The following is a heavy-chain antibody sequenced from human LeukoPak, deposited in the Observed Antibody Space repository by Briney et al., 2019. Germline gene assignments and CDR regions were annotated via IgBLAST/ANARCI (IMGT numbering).Heavy chain of an antibody. CDR3: ARGRGGSYHY. CDR2: INTDGSTT. CDR1: GFTFSNDW. D-gene: IGHD1-26*01. J-gene: IGHJ4*02. V-gene: IGHV3-74*01. Sequence: PGGSLRLSCAASGFTFSNDWMHWVRQAPGKGLVWVSRINTDGSTTTYADSVKGRFPISRDNAKNTLYLQMNSLRVEDTAVYYCARGRGGSYHYWGQGTLVTVSS.